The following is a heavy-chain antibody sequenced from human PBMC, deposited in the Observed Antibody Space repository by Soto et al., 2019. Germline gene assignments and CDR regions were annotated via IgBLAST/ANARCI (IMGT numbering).Heavy chain of an antibody. D-gene: IGHD2-21*01. CDR1: GGSISSGDYY. CDR3: ARVGHINWFDP. J-gene: IGHJ5*02. Sequence: LSETLSLTCTVSGGSISSGDYYWSWIRQPPGKGLEWIGYIYYSGSTYYNPSLKSRVTISVDTSKNQFSLKLSSVTAADTAVYYCARVGHINWFDPWGQGTLVTVSS. CDR2: IYYSGST. V-gene: IGHV4-30-4*01.